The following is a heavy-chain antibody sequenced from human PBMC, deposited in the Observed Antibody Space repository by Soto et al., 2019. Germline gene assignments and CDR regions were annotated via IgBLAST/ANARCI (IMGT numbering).Heavy chain of an antibody. CDR1: GYTFTIFG. V-gene: IGHV1-18*04. J-gene: IGHJ4*02. CDR2: ITVNNGNT. CDR3: ARDYYDSSGHHCIDY. D-gene: IGHD3-22*01. Sequence: ASVKVSCKASGYTFTIFGINWVRQAPGQGLEWMGWITVNNGNTNYVQKLQGRVTMTTETSTSTAYMELRSLRSDDTAVYYCARDYYDSSGHHCIDYWGQGTLVTVS.